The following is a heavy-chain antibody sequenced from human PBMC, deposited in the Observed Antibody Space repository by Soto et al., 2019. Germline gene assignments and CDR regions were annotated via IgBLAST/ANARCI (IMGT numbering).Heavy chain of an antibody. CDR1: GGTLNSYT. CDR3: SISNSYGRGDF. V-gene: IGHV1-69*01. D-gene: IGHD4-17*01. Sequence: QVQLVQSGAEVKKPGSSVRVSCKASGGTLNSYTISWVRQAPGQGLEWMGGIIPVFGTTDYAQKFQCRVTITADQSTCTAYLDLFSLRSEDTAIYYCSISNSYGRGDFWGQGTLVTVSS. J-gene: IGHJ4*02. CDR2: IIPVFGTT.